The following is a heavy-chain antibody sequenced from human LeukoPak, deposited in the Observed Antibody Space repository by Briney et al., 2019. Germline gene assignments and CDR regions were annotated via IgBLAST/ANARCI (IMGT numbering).Heavy chain of an antibody. D-gene: IGHD6-13*01. CDR2: INHSGST. CDR3: ARGWRIAAAGNWFDP. J-gene: IGHJ5*02. V-gene: IGHV4-34*01. CDR1: GGSFSGYY. Sequence: PSETLSLTCAVYGGSFSGYYWSWIRQPPGKGLEWIGEINHSGSTNYNPSLKSRVTISVDTPKNQFSLKLSSVTAADTAVYYCARGWRIAAAGNWFDPWGQGTLVTVSS.